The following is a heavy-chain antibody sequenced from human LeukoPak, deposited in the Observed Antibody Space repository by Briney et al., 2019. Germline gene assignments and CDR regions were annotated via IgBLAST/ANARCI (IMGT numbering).Heavy chain of an antibody. J-gene: IGHJ5*02. D-gene: IGHD6-19*01. V-gene: IGHV4-59*01. CDR1: GGSISRYY. CDR3: ARMIAVAGTGLFDP. Sequence: SETLPLTCTVSGGSISRYYWSWIRQPPGKGLEWIGYNYYSGSTNYNPSLKSRVTISVDTSKNQFSLKLSSVTAADTAVYYCARMIAVAGTGLFDPWGQGTLVTVSS. CDR2: NYYSGST.